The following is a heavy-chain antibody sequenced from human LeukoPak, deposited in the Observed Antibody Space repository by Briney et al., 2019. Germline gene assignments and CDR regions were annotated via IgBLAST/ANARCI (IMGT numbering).Heavy chain of an antibody. CDR3: ALGTAGAFDY. D-gene: IGHD1-26*01. CDR2: TYYSGST. V-gene: IGHV4-39*01. J-gene: IGHJ4*02. Sequence: SETLSLTCTVSGGSISSSSYYWGWIRQPPGKGLERIGSTYYSGSTYYNPSLKSRVTISVDTSKNQSSLKLSSVTAADTAVYYCALGTAGAFDYWGQGTLVTVSS. CDR1: GGSISSSSYY.